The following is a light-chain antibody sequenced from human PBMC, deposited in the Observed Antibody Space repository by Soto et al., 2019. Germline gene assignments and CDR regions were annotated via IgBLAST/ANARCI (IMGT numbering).Light chain of an antibody. CDR1: SSDVGSYNV. CDR3: SSYAGSNNYV. J-gene: IGLJ1*01. Sequence: QSVLTQPASVSGSPGQSITISCTGTSSDVGSYNVVSWYQHHPGKAPKLMIYEGSKRPSGVPDRFSGSKSGNTASLTVSGLQAEDEADYYCSSYAGSNNYVFGTGTKLT. V-gene: IGLV2-14*02. CDR2: EGS.